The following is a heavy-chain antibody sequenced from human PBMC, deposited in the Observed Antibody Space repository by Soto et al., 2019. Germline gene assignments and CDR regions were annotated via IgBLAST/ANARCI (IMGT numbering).Heavy chain of an antibody. Sequence: HPGGSLRLSCAASGFTFSSYGMHWVRQAPGKGLEWVAVISYDGSNKYYADSVKGRFTISRDNSKNTLYLQMNSLRAEDTAVYYCAKDRVPLPRAGPLDYWGQGTLVTVSS. CDR1: GFTFSSYG. CDR2: ISYDGSNK. V-gene: IGHV3-30*18. CDR3: AKDRVPLPRAGPLDY. J-gene: IGHJ4*02. D-gene: IGHD2-15*01.